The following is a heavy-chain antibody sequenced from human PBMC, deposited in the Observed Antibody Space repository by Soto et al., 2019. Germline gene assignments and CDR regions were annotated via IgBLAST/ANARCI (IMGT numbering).Heavy chain of an antibody. CDR3: ARNSDNYSPDGLDV. J-gene: IGHJ6*02. D-gene: IGHD2-15*01. Sequence: EVRLVESGGGLAQPGRSLRLSCAASGFTFDDYAFPWVRQVPGKGLEWVSGINWKGSNIGYADSVKGRFTISRDNAKNSLYLQMNSLRAEYTALYYCARNSDNYSPDGLDVWGQGTTVTVS. CDR2: INWKGSNI. CDR1: GFTFDDYA. V-gene: IGHV3-9*01.